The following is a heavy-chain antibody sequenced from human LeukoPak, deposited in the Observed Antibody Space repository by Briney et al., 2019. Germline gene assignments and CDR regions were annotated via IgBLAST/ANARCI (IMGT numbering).Heavy chain of an antibody. V-gene: IGHV1-69*13. CDR1: GGTFSSYA. CDR2: IIPIFGTV. D-gene: IGHD3-22*01. J-gene: IGHJ5*02. CDR3: ARVGQCYYDSSGYYLNWFDP. Sequence: GASVKVSCKASGGTFSSYAISWVRQAPGQGLEWMGGIIPIFGTVSYAQKFQGRVKITADESTSTAYMELSSLRSEDTAVYYCARVGQCYYDSSGYYLNWFDPWGQGTLVTVSS.